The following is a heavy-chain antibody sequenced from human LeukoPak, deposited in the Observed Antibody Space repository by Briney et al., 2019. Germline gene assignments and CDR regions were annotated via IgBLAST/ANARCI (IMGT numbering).Heavy chain of an antibody. CDR3: AKDQSGRGWPPSYFDY. CDR1: GFTFSTYA. J-gene: IGHJ4*02. V-gene: IGHV3-23*01. Sequence: PGGSLRLSCAASGFTFSTYAMSWVRQAPGKGLEWVSANSGSGGNIYYADSVKGRLTNSRDIAKNTLYLQMNSLRAEDTAVYYCAKDQSGRGWPPSYFDYGGQGTLVTVSS. D-gene: IGHD6-19*01. CDR2: NSGSGGNI.